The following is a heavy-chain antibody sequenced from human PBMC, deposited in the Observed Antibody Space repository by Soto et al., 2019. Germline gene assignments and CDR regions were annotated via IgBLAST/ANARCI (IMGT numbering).Heavy chain of an antibody. CDR1: GGSISSYY. CDR3: ARLTGYRLPFDY. J-gene: IGHJ4*02. V-gene: IGHV4-59*08. CDR2: IYYSGST. Sequence: SETLSLTCTVSGGSISSYYWSWIRQPPGKGLEWIGYIYYSGSTNYNPSLKSRVTISVDTSKNQFSLKLSSVTAADTAVYYCARLTGYRLPFDYWGQGTLVTVSS. D-gene: IGHD6-13*01.